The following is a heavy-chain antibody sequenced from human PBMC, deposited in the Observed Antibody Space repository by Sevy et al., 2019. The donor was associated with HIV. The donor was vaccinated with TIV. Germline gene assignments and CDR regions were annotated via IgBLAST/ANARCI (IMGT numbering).Heavy chain of an antibody. CDR3: AREGNRERQTIPLDS. CDR2: ISNSGSTT. J-gene: IGHJ4*02. D-gene: IGHD6-25*01. V-gene: IGHV3-48*02. Sequence: GGSLRLSCAASGFRFNYHNMNWVRQAPGKGLEWLSYISNSGSTTYLADSVRGRFTISRDNAKNSLFLEMDNLTDEDTAVHYCAREGNRERQTIPLDSWGRGIQVTVSS. CDR1: GFRFNYHN.